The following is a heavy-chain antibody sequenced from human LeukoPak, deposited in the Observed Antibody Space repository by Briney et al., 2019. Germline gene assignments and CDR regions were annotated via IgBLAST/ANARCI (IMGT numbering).Heavy chain of an antibody. D-gene: IGHD1-26*01. V-gene: IGHV1-46*01. Sequence: ASVKVSCKATGYTFTAYYMHWVRQAPGQGLEWMGLINPSGSDTVYAQKFQGRVTMTRDMSTSTDYMELSSLRFDDTAVYYCARDNSVGDTAWWFDPWGQGTLVTVTS. CDR2: INPSGSDT. CDR3: ARDNSVGDTAWWFDP. CDR1: GYTFTAYY. J-gene: IGHJ5*02.